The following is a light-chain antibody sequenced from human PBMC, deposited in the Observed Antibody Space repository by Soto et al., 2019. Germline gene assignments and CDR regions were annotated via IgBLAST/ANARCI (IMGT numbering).Light chain of an antibody. CDR1: SSDVGAYNY. CDR2: EVT. J-gene: IGLJ3*02. CDR3: SSFAASNTWV. V-gene: IGLV2-8*01. Sequence: QSALTQPPSASGSPGQSVTISCTGTSSDVGAYNYVSWYQQHAGKAPKLVIYEVTKRPSGVPDRFSGSKSANTASLTVSGPQAGDEADYCCSSFAASNTWVFGGGTKLTVL.